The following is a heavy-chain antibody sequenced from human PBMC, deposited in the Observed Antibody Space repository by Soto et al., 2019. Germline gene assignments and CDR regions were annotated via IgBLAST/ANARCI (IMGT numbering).Heavy chain of an antibody. J-gene: IGHJ5*02. D-gene: IGHD3-3*01. Sequence: GGSLRLSCAASGFTFSSYGMHWVRQAPGKGLEWVAVISYDGSNKYYADSVKGRFTISRDNSKNTLYLQMNSLRAEDTAVYYCAKAAYDFWSGSEERWFDPWGQGTLVTVSS. CDR2: ISYDGSNK. CDR3: AKAAYDFWSGSEERWFDP. CDR1: GFTFSSYG. V-gene: IGHV3-30*18.